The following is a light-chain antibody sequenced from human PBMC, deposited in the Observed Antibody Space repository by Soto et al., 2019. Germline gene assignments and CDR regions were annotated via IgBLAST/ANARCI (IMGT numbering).Light chain of an antibody. CDR1: SSDVGTYNR. Sequence: SALTQPPSVSGSPGQSVTISCTGTSSDVGTYNRVSWYQQSPGTGPKLMIYEVTNRPSGVPDRFSGSKSGNTASLTISGLQADDEADYYCSSYTTSSTFVIFGGGTKVTVL. V-gene: IGLV2-18*02. CDR3: SSYTTSSTFVI. CDR2: EVT. J-gene: IGLJ2*01.